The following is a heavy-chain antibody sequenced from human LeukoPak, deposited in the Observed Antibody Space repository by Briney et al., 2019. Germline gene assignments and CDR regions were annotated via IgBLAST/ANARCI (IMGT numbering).Heavy chain of an antibody. CDR2: IYFTGST. CDR3: AAGLLDCSGGSCHFEH. Sequence: PSETLSLTCTVSGASITTYYWSWIRQLPGKGLEWIGYIYFTGSTKYNPSLNSRVTMSVATSKSQFSLKVDSVTAADTAVYYCAAGLLDCSGGSCHFEHWGQGAQVTVSP. V-gene: IGHV4-59*01. J-gene: IGHJ4*02. CDR1: GASITTYY. D-gene: IGHD2-15*01.